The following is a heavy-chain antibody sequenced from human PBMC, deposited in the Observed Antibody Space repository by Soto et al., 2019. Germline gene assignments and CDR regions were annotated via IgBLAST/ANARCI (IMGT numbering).Heavy chain of an antibody. Sequence: SDTLSLTCTVSGGSISSYYWSWIRQPPGKGLEWIGYIYYSGSTNYNPSLKSRVTISVDTSNNQFSLKLSSVTAADTAVYYCAGLYYDFWSGSNYYGMDFWGQGTTLTV. J-gene: IGHJ6*02. CDR1: GGSISSYY. V-gene: IGHV4-59*07. D-gene: IGHD3-3*01. CDR3: AGLYYDFWSGSNYYGMDF. CDR2: IYYSGST.